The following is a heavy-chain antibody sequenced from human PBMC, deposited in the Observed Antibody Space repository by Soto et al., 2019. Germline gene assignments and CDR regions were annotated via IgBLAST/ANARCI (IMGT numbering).Heavy chain of an antibody. Sequence: QVHLQQRGAGLLKPSETLSLNCVVSGESFSGYYWSGIRQTPGMGLEWIGEVDHRGSTTYNPSLKNRASISIDSSKNLFSLELTSVTAADTALYFCARYEYGNSLYGVDVWGQGTRVTVSS. CDR2: VDHRGST. D-gene: IGHD1-7*01. V-gene: IGHV4-34*02. CDR1: GESFSGYY. J-gene: IGHJ6*02. CDR3: ARYEYGNSLYGVDV.